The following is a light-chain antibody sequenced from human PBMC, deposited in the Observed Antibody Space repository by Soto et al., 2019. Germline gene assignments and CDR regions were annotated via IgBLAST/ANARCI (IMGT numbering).Light chain of an antibody. CDR2: GAS. J-gene: IGKJ1*01. CDR3: QHYNNWPPWT. V-gene: IGKV3-15*01. Sequence: EIVMTQSPATLSVSPGERATLSCRASQSVSSNLAWYQQKPGQAPRLLIYGASTRATGIPARFSGSGSGTDFTLTISSLQSEDFEVYYCQHYNNWPPWTFGQGTRVEIK. CDR1: QSVSSN.